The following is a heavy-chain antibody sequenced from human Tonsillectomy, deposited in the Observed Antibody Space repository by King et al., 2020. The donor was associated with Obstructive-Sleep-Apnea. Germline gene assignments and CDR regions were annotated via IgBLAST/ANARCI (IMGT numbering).Heavy chain of an antibody. D-gene: IGHD2-2*01. CDR1: GFTFSSYA. V-gene: IGHV3-30-3*01. CDR3: ARGRHDIVVLPAAIDY. Sequence: QLVESGGGVVQPGRSLRLSCAASGFTFSSYAMHWVSQAPGKGLEWVAVTSYDGSNEYYADSVNGRFTISRDNSKNTRYLQMTSLGVVDTAVYFCARGRHDIVVLPAAIDYWGQGTLVTVSS. CDR2: TSYDGSNE. J-gene: IGHJ4*02.